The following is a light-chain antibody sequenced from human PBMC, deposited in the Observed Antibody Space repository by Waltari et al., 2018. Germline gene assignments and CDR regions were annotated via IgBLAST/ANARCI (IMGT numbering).Light chain of an antibody. CDR3: QSYDSSNPVV. CDR2: EEN. J-gene: IGLJ2*01. V-gene: IGLV6-57*02. CDR1: SGSIASNY. Sequence: NFMLTQPHSVSESPGKTVPISCTGSSGSIASNYVQWYQQRPGSAPTTVIYEENQRPSGVPDRFSGSIDSSSNSASLTISGLKTEDEADYYCQSYDSSNPVVFGGGTKLTVL.